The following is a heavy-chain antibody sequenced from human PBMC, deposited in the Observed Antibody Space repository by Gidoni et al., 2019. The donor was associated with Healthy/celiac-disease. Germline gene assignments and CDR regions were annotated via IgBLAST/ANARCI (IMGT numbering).Heavy chain of an antibody. CDR1: GFTFDDYA. CDR3: AKDQGIVGATTAFDI. Sequence: EVQLVESGGGLVQPGRSLRLSCAASGFTFDDYAMHWVRQAPGKGLEWVSGISWNSGSIGYADSVKGRFTISRDNAKNSLYLQMNSLRAEDTALYYCAKDQGIVGATTAFDIWGQGTMVTVSS. J-gene: IGHJ3*02. CDR2: ISWNSGSI. D-gene: IGHD1-26*01. V-gene: IGHV3-9*01.